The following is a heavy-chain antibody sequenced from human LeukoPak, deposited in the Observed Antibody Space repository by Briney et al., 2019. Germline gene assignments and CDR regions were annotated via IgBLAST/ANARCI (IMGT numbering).Heavy chain of an antibody. Sequence: ASVKVSCKASGYTFTGYYMHWVRQAPGQGLEWMGWINPNSGGTNYAQKFQGRVTMTRDTSISTAYMELSRLRSDDTAVYYCARDRSSHPEGFDYWGQGTLVTVSS. V-gene: IGHV1-2*02. CDR2: INPNSGGT. D-gene: IGHD6-13*01. CDR3: ARDRSSHPEGFDY. CDR1: GYTFTGYY. J-gene: IGHJ4*02.